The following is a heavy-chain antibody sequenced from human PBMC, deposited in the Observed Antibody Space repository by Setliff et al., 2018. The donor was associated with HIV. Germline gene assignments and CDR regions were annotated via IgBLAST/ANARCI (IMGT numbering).Heavy chain of an antibody. CDR1: GFTFSSYA. V-gene: IGHV3-23*01. CDR2: ISGSGGST. CDR3: AVSPDGDCATTECANWFDP. J-gene: IGHJ5*02. Sequence: GGSLRLSCAASGFTFSSYASGWVRQAPGKGLEWVSAISGSGGSTYYADSVKGRFTISRDDSQNTAYLQMNSLRTEDTAVYFCAVSPDGDCATTECANWFDPWGQGTQVTVSS. D-gene: IGHD4-17*01.